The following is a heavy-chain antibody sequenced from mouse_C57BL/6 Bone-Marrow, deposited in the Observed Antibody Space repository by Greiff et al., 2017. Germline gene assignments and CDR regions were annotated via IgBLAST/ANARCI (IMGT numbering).Heavy chain of an antibody. CDR1: GYTFTEYT. Sequence: QVQLKESGAELVKPGASVKLSCKASGYTFTEYTIHWVKQRSGQGLEWIGWFSPGSGSIKYNEKFKDKATLTAYKSSSTVYMELSRLTSEYSAVYFCARHEDRYGNYLFFDYWGQGTTLTVSS. J-gene: IGHJ2*01. CDR2: FSPGSGSI. V-gene: IGHV1-62-2*01. D-gene: IGHD2-10*02. CDR3: ARHEDRYGNYLFFDY.